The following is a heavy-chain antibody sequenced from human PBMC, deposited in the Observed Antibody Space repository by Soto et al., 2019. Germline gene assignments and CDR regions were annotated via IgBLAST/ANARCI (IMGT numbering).Heavy chain of an antibody. J-gene: IGHJ4*02. CDR2: IIPIFGTA. Sequence: SVKVSCKASGGTFSSYPISWVRQAPGQGLEWMGVIIPIFGTANFAQKLQGRVTITADESTSTAYMELSSLRSEDTAVYYCARPRTVATTKGYDYWGQGTLVTVSS. D-gene: IGHD1-1*01. CDR1: GGTFSSYP. CDR3: ARPRTVATTKGYDY. V-gene: IGHV1-69*13.